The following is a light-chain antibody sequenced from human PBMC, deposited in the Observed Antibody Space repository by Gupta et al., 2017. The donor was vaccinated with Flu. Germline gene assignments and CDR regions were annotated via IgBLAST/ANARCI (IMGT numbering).Light chain of an antibody. CDR3: CSYAGSYPV. J-gene: IGLJ2*01. CDR2: DVS. CDR1: SSDVGGYKY. V-gene: IGLV2-11*01. Sequence: QSALTQPRSVSGSRGQSVTISCTGTSSDVGGYKYVSWYQQHPGKAPKFMIYDVSKRPSGVPDRFSGSKSGNTASLTISGLQAEDEADYYCCSYAGSYPVFGGGTKLTVL.